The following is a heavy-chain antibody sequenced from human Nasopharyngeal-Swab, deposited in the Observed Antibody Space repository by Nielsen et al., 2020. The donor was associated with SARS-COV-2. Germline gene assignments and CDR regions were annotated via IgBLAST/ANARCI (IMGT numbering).Heavy chain of an antibody. V-gene: IGHV3-30*04. CDR2: ISYDGSNK. CDR1: GFTFSSYA. D-gene: IGHD1-26*01. CDR3: ARIRYSGSYVVDY. Sequence: GESLKISCAAPGFTFSSYAMHWVRQAPGKGLEWVAVISYDGSNKYYADSVKGRFTISRDNSKNTLYLQMNSLRAEDTAVYYCARIRYSGSYVVDYWGQGTLVTVSS. J-gene: IGHJ4*02.